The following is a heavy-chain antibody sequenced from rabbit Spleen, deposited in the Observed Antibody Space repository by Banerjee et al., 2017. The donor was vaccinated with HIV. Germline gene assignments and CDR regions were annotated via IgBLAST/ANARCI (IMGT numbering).Heavy chain of an antibody. J-gene: IGHJ6*01. CDR3: ARDGAGGSYFAL. CDR2: IDPVFGIT. Sequence: QSLEESGGDLVKPGASLKLSCKASGFDFSTYGVSWVRQAPGKGLEWIGYIDPVFGITYYANWVNGRFSISRENAQNTVFLQMTSLTAADTATYFCARDGAGGSYFALWGPGTLVTVS. CDR1: GFDFSTYG. D-gene: IGHD8-1*01. V-gene: IGHV1S7*01.